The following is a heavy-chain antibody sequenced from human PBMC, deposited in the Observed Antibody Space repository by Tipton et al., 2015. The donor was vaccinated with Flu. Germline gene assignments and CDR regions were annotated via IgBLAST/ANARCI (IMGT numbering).Heavy chain of an antibody. Sequence: GLVKPSQTLSLTCAISGDSVSSNIAAWNWIRQSPSRGLEWLGRTYYKSKWYSHYAVSVKSRIIISPDTSKNQFTLQLSSVTPEDTAVYYCVRDRDNYGSNWYFDLWGRGTLVTVSS. CDR2: TYYKSKWYS. CDR1: GDSVSSNIAA. V-gene: IGHV6-1*01. CDR3: VRDRDNYGSNWYFDL. D-gene: IGHD4/OR15-4a*01. J-gene: IGHJ2*01.